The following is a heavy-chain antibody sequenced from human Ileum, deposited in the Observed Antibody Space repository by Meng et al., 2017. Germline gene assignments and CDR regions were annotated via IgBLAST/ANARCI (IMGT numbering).Heavy chain of an antibody. Sequence: QGQSVGSGGGAVQPGRSLRISCAASGFTFSSYGMHWVRQAPGKGLDWVSIISSGGTTYYADSVTGRFTISRDNSKNTLFLHMNSLRAEDTAMYYCARGATTVDYWGQGTLVTVSS. CDR1: GFTFSSYG. J-gene: IGHJ4*02. CDR2: ISSGGTT. V-gene: IGHV3-NL1*01. CDR3: ARGATTVDY. D-gene: IGHD1-26*01.